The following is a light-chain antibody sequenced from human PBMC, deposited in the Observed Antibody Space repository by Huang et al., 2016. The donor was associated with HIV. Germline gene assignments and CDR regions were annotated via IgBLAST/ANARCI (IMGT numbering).Light chain of an antibody. CDR3: QQYGSSPPIT. J-gene: IGKJ5*01. CDR2: GAS. Sequence: EIVLTQSPGTLSLSPGERATLSCRASQSVTSNYLAWYQQKPGQAPRLLTYGASSRGAGISDEFSGRGSGTDFTLTISRLEPEDFAVYYCQQYGSSPPITFGQGTRLEIK. V-gene: IGKV3-20*01. CDR1: QSVTSNY.